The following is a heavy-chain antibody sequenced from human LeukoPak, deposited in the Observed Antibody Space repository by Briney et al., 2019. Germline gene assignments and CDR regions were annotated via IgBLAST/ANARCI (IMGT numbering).Heavy chain of an antibody. CDR3: ARLAIRSTWYFDL. D-gene: IGHD3-10*01. J-gene: IGHJ2*01. CDR2: ISPGGNT. V-gene: IGHV4-4*09. Sequence: SETLSLTCTVSGGSITDYYCNWIRQPPGQGQGLEWIGFISPGGNTNYNPSLKSRVSISVDKSKNQCSLTVTSVAAADTAMYYCARLAIRSTWYFDLWGRGTLVTVSS. CDR1: GGSITDYY.